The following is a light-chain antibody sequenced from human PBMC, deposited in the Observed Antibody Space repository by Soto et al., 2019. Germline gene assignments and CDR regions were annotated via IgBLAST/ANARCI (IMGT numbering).Light chain of an antibody. V-gene: IGKV1-5*01. CDR2: DAS. J-gene: IGKJ1*01. Sequence: DIQMTQSPSTLAASVGDRVDITCRASQSISNWLAWYQQKPGKAPKLLIYDASNLESGVPSRFSGSGSETEFTLTISSLQPDDFATYYCQQYSSYYTFGQGTKVEVK. CDR1: QSISNW. CDR3: QQYSSYYT.